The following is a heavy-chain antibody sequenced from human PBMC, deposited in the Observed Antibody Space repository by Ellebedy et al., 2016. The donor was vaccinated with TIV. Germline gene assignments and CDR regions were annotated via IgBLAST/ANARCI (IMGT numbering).Heavy chain of an antibody. CDR3: ARGNAFVGFDP. D-gene: IGHD3-10*01. CDR2: MNPNSGNT. J-gene: IGHJ5*02. CDR1: GYTFTSYD. Sequence: ASVKVSCXASGYTFTSYDINWVRQATGQGLEWMGWMNPNSGNTGYAQKFQGRVTMTRNTSISTAYMELRSLRSEDTAVYYCARGNAFVGFDPWGQGTLVTVSS. V-gene: IGHV1-8*01.